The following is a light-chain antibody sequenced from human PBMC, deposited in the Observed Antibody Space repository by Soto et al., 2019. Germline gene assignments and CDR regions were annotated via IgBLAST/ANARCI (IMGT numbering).Light chain of an antibody. CDR2: DVF. CDR1: QSVNSN. V-gene: IGKV3-15*01. J-gene: IGKJ4*01. Sequence: EIVMTQSPATLSVSPGERVTLSCRASQSVNSNLAWYQQKPGQAPRLLIYDVFTRATGIPARFSGSGSGTEFTLTISSLQSEDIAIYYCQQYNNWPLTFGGGTKVEIK. CDR3: QQYNNWPLT.